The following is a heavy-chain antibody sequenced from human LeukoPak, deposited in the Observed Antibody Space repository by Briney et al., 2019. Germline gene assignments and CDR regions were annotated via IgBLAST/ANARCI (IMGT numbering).Heavy chain of an antibody. D-gene: IGHD3-22*01. Sequence: ALRLSCAASGFTFSSYGMHWVRQAPGKGLEWVAVISYDGSNKYYADSVKGRFTISRDNSKNTLYLQMNSLRAEDTAVYYCAKLDGYYDSSGYNIFDYWGQGTLVTVSS. CDR1: GFTFSSYG. CDR2: ISYDGSNK. CDR3: AKLDGYYDSSGYNIFDY. V-gene: IGHV3-30*18. J-gene: IGHJ4*02.